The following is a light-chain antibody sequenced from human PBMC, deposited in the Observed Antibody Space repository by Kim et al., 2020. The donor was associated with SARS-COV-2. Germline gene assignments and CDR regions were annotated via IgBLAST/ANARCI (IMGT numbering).Light chain of an antibody. CDR1: NIGSKS. Sequence: PGKTASITCGGFNIGSKSVHWYQQKPGQAPVLVIYYDNARPSGIPERFSGSNSGNTATLTISRVEAGDEADYYCQVWDSSSDHRVFGGGTQLTVL. V-gene: IGLV3-21*04. CDR2: YDN. CDR3: QVWDSSSDHRV. J-gene: IGLJ3*02.